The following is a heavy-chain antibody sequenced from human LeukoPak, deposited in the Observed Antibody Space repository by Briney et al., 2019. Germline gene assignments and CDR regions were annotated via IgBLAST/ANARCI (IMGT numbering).Heavy chain of an antibody. V-gene: IGHV1-2*02. J-gene: IGHJ5*02. CDR3: ARDFSSGCP. D-gene: IGHD6-19*01. CDR2: INPNSGGT. Sequence: ASVQVSCKASGYIFTGYYMHWVRQAPGQGLEWMGWINPNSGGTNYAQKFQGRVTMTRDTSINTAYMELSRLRSDDTAVYYCARDFSSGCPWGQGTLVTVSS. CDR1: GYIFTGYY.